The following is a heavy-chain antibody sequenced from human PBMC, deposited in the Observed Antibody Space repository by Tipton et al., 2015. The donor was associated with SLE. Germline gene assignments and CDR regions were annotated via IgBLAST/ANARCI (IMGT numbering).Heavy chain of an antibody. J-gene: IGHJ2*01. CDR3: ARTAGRSVKLWYFDL. CDR2: IYYGGTI. D-gene: IGHD5-18*01. V-gene: IGHV4-39*07. CDR1: GGSISSISSY. Sequence: LSLTCTVSGGSISSISSYWGWVRQPPGKGLEWIGHIYYGGTIYYNPSLKSRVAMSIDTSKNQFSRTLSSVTDVDTAVYFCARTAGRSVKLWYFDLWGRGTLVTVSS.